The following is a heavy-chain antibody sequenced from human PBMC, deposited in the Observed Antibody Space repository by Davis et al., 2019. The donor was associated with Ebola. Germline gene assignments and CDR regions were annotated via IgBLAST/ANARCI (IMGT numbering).Heavy chain of an antibody. J-gene: IGHJ6*02. CDR2: IWYDGSNK. V-gene: IGHV3-33*01. D-gene: IGHD4-11*01. Sequence: GGSLRLSCAASGFTFSSYVMHWVRQAPGKGLEWVAVIWYDGSNKYYADSVKGEFTISRDNSKNTLYLQMNSLRAEDTAVYYCARDLATVPDYYYYGMDVWGQGTTVTVSS. CDR3: ARDLATVPDYYYYGMDV. CDR1: GFTFSSYV.